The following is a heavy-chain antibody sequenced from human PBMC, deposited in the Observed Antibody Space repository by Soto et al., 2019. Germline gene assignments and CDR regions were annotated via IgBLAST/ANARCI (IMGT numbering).Heavy chain of an antibody. Sequence: GESLKISCKCSGYSCISYWISLVRQMPGKGLEWMGRIDPSDSYTNYSPSFQGHVTISADKSISTAYLQWSSLKASDTAMYYCARHAGGRYNWFDPWGQGTLVTVSS. V-gene: IGHV5-10-1*01. J-gene: IGHJ5*02. CDR1: GYSCISYW. CDR3: ARHAGGRYNWFDP. D-gene: IGHD6-19*01. CDR2: IDPSDSYT.